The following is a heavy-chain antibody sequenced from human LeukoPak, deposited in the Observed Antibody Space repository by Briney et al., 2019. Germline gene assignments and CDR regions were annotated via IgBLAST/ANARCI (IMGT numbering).Heavy chain of an antibody. Sequence: KPSETLSLTCSVSGGSLSGYFWSWIRQPPGKGLEWIGYIYYSGSTNYNPSLRSRVTISVDTSKNQFSLKLSSVTAADTAVYYCAGLGHYYDGSGPANYWGQGTLVTVSS. CDR1: GGSLSGYF. CDR2: IYYSGST. CDR3: AGLGHYYDGSGPANY. V-gene: IGHV4-59*01. D-gene: IGHD3-22*01. J-gene: IGHJ4*02.